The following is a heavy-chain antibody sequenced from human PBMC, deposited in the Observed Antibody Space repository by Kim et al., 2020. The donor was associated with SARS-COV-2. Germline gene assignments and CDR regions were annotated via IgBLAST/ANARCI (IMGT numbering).Heavy chain of an antibody. Sequence: GGSLRLSCVASEFILSESWMHWVRQAPGKGLVWVSRISDDGSVTNYAGSVKGRFFISRDNAKNTLYLQMNSLRADDTAMYFCASGWFGGKYAMDVWGQGTTVTVSS. V-gene: IGHV3-74*01. CDR1: EFILSESW. CDR2: ISDDGSVT. CDR3: ASGWFGGKYAMDV. J-gene: IGHJ6*02. D-gene: IGHD3-10*01.